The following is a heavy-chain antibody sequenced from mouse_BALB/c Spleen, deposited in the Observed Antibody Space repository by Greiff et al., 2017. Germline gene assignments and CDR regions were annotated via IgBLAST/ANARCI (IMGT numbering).Heavy chain of an antibody. CDR1: GFTFSSYA. D-gene: IGHD1-1*01. CDR2: ISSGGST. Sequence: DVKLVESGGGLVKPGGSLKLSCAASGFTFSSYAMSWVRQTPEKRLEWVASISSGGSTYYPDSVKGRFTISRDNARNILYLQMSSLRSEDTAMYYCARKIGSSYGYWYFDVWGAGTTVTVSS. J-gene: IGHJ1*01. V-gene: IGHV5-6-5*01. CDR3: ARKIGSSYGYWYFDV.